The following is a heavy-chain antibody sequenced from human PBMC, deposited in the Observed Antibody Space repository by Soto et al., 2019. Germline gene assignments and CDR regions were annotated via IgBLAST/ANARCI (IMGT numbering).Heavy chain of an antibody. CDR2: ISWNSGSI. J-gene: IGHJ4*02. D-gene: IGHD1-7*01. Sequence: GGSLRLSCAASGFTFDDYAMHWVRQAPGKGLEWVSGISWNSGSIGYADSVKGRFTISRDNAKNSLYLQMNSLRAEDTAVYYCARWNYVESCFDYWGQGTLVTVSS. V-gene: IGHV3-9*01. CDR1: GFTFDDYA. CDR3: ARWNYVESCFDY.